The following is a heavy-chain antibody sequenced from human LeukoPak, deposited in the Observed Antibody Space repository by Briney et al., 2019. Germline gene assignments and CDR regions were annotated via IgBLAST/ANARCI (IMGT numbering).Heavy chain of an antibody. CDR2: ISGSGGST. V-gene: IGHV3-23*01. Sequence: GGTLRLSCAASGFTFSSYGMSWVRQAPGKGLEWVSAISGSGGSTYYADSVKGRFTISRDNSKNTLYLQMNSLRAEDTAVYYCARVLPPTPVTYYYDSSGHEDYWGQGTLVTVSS. CDR1: GFTFSSYG. J-gene: IGHJ4*02. D-gene: IGHD3-22*01. CDR3: ARVLPPTPVTYYYDSSGHEDY.